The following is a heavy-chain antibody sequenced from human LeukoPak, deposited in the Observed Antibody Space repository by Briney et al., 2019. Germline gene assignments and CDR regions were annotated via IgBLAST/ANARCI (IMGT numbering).Heavy chain of an antibody. J-gene: IGHJ4*02. D-gene: IGHD2-21*02. CDR1: GFTFRNYG. Sequence: GRSLRLSCSASGFTFRNYGMHWVRQAPGKGLEWVAAIWYDGTHEFYVDSVKGRFTISRDNSKNTLFLEMNSLRAEDTAVYYCAKDAEDFGDSYFDHWGQGALVTVPS. CDR2: IWYDGTHE. V-gene: IGHV3-33*03. CDR3: AKDAEDFGDSYFDH.